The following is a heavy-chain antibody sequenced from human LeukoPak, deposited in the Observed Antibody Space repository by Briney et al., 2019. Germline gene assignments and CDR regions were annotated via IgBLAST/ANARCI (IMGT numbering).Heavy chain of an antibody. V-gene: IGHV3-23*01. CDR1: GFTFGSYG. D-gene: IGHD3-22*01. CDR3: AIMHGYYDGSGYWVQ. J-gene: IGHJ1*01. Sequence: GGSLRLSCAASGFTFGSYGMSWVRQAPGKGLEWVSFITPNADRASYTDSVKGRFTISRDNPRNTLYMQMNSLRDEDTAVYYCAIMHGYYDGSGYWVQWGQGTLVTVSS. CDR2: ITPNADRA.